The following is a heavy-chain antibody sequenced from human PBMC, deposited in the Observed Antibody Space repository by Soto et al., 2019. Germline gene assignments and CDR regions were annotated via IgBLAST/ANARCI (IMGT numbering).Heavy chain of an antibody. CDR2: ISYDGGLQ. Sequence: QAQLVESGGGVVQPGRSLRLSCAASGFTFSSYGMHWVRQAPGTGLGWVAVISYDGGLQHYADSVKGRFTISRDNSKKMVLLQMTSLRAEDTAVYYCVSDRGYGHASVPYSWGQGTLVSVSS. CDR3: VSDRGYGHASVPYS. V-gene: IGHV3-30*03. J-gene: IGHJ4*02. CDR1: GFTFSSYG. D-gene: IGHD5-18*01.